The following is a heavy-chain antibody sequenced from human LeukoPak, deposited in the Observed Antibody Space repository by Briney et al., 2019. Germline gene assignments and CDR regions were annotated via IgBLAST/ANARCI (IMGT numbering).Heavy chain of an antibody. CDR1: GFTFSSYS. J-gene: IGHJ4*02. Sequence: GGSLRLSCAASGFTFSSYSMNWVRQAPGKGLKWVSSISSSSSYIYYADSVKGRFTISRDNAKNSLYLQMNSLRAEDTAVYYCARDPVTYDSLWGQGTLVTVSS. CDR2: ISSSSSYI. CDR3: ARDPVTYDSL. D-gene: IGHD3-22*01. V-gene: IGHV3-21*01.